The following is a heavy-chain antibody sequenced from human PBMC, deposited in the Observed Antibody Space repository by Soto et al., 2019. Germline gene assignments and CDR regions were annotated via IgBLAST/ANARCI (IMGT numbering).Heavy chain of an antibody. CDR1: GYTFTSYG. Sequence: ASVKVSCKASGYTFTSYGISWVRQAPGQGLEWMGWISAYNGNTNYAQKLQGRVTMTTDTSTSTAYMELRSLRSDDTAVYYCARDSTYYYGSGSYPNGFDYWGQGTLVTVPS. CDR3: ARDSTYYYGSGSYPNGFDY. J-gene: IGHJ4*02. V-gene: IGHV1-18*04. CDR2: ISAYNGNT. D-gene: IGHD3-10*01.